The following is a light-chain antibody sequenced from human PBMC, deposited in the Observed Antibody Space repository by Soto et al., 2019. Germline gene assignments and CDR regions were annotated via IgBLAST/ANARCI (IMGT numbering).Light chain of an antibody. CDR2: DAS. CDR1: QSVNNYY. Sequence: IVLTQSPDTLSLSPGERATLSCGASQSVNNYYLAWYQQKPGQAPRLLIYDASTRATGIPDSFGGSGSGTDFTLTISRLEPEDFAVYYCQQYGSSPTFGQGTKVDIK. J-gene: IGKJ1*01. V-gene: IGKV3-20*01. CDR3: QQYGSSPT.